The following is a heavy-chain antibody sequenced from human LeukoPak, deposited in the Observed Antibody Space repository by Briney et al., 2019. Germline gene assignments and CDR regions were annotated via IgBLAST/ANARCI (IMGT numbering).Heavy chain of an antibody. CDR2: IYSGGST. CDR1: GFTVSSNY. J-gene: IGHJ4*02. CDR3: ARDLDYCSSTSCYGLDY. V-gene: IGHV3-66*01. D-gene: IGHD2-2*01. Sequence: GGSLRLSCAASGFTVSSNYMSWVRQAPGKGLDWVSVIYSGGSTYYADSVKGRFTISRDNSKNTLYLQMNSLRVEDTAVYYCARDLDYCSSTSCYGLDYWGQGTLVTVSS.